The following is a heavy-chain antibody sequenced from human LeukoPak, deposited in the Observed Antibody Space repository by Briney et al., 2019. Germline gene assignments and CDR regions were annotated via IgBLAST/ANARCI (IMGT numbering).Heavy chain of an antibody. D-gene: IGHD6-13*01. CDR2: IYSGGST. CDR3: ARAQLVNYYYYGMDV. Sequence: PGGSLRLSCAASGFTVSSNYMSWVRQAPGKGLEWVSVIYSGGSTYYADSVKGRFTISRDNSKNTLYLQMNSLRAEDTAVYYCARAQLVNYYYYGMDVWGQGTTVTVSS. J-gene: IGHJ6*02. CDR1: GFTVSSNY. V-gene: IGHV3-66*01.